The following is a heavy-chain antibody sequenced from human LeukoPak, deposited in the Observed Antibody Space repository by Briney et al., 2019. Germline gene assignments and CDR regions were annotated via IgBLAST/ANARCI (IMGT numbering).Heavy chain of an antibody. J-gene: IGHJ4*02. D-gene: IGHD4-23*01. Sequence: PGGSLRLSCAASGFIFTSYGMHWVRQAPGKGLEWVAFIRYDGSIKFYADSVKGRFTISRDSSKNTLYLQMNSLRAEDTAVYYCARGAHKRDDYGGFFDYWGQGTLVTVSS. CDR3: ARGAHKRDDYGGFFDY. CDR1: GFIFTSYG. CDR2: IRYDGSIK. V-gene: IGHV3-30*02.